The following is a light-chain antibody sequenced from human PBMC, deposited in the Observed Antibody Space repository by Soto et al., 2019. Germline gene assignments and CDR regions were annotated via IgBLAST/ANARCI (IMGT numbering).Light chain of an antibody. CDR2: AAS. CDR3: QQSYSTLGT. V-gene: IGKV1-39*01. Sequence: IQMTQSPSSLSASVGDRVTITCRASKSISSYLNWYQQKPGKAPKLLIYAASSLQSGVPSRFSGSGSGTDFTLTISSLQPEDFATYYCQQSYSTLGTFGQGTKVEIK. J-gene: IGKJ1*01. CDR1: KSISSY.